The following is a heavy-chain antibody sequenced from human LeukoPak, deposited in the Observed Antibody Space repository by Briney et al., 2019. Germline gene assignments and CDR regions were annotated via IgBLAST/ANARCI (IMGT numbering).Heavy chain of an antibody. V-gene: IGHV3-23*01. D-gene: IGHD1-14*01. Sequence: GGSLRLSCAASDFTFSNYAMSWVRQAPGKGLQWVSAISNGGGSAYYADSVKGRFTISRDNSKSTLYLQMNSLRAEDTAIYYCAARPRMPPRFDNWGQGTLVTVSS. CDR1: DFTFSNYA. J-gene: IGHJ4*02. CDR2: ISNGGGSA. CDR3: AARPRMPPRFDN.